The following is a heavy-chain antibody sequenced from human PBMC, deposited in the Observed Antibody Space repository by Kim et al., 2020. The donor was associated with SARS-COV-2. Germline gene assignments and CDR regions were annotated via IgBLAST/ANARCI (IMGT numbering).Heavy chain of an antibody. Sequence: SETLSLTCAVYGGSFSGYYWSWIRQPPGKWLEWIGEINHSGRTNYNPSLKSRVTISVDTSKNQFSLKLTSVTAADTAVYFCARRLSNTSGWGSHYCDLWGQGILVTVSS. D-gene: IGHD3-10*01. CDR3: ARRLSNTSGWGSHYCDL. J-gene: IGHJ4*02. CDR1: GGSFSGYY. CDR2: INHSGRT. V-gene: IGHV4-34*01.